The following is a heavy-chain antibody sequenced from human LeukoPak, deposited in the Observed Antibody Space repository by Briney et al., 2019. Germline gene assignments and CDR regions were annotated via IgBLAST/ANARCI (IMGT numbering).Heavy chain of an antibody. CDR3: ARGVRWLQLSYFDY. J-gene: IGHJ4*02. CDR2: IYYSGST. CDR1: SGSISSGVYY. V-gene: IGHV4-31*03. Sequence: SETLSLTCPVSSGSISSGVYYWSWIRQHLGKGLEWIGYIYYSGSTYYNPSLKSRVTISVDTSKNQFSLKLSSVTAADTAVYYCARGVRWLQLSYFDYWGQGTLVTVSS. D-gene: IGHD5-24*01.